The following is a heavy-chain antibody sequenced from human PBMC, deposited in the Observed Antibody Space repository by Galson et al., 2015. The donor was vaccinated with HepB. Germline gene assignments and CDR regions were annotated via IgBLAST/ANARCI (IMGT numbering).Heavy chain of an antibody. D-gene: IGHD5-24*01. Sequence: QSGAEVKKPGASVKVSCKASGFTFTSSAVQWVRQARGQRLEWIGWIVVGSGNTNYAQKFQERVTITRDMSTSTAYMELSSLRSEDTAVYYCAAEEDGRYYYGMDVWGQGTTVTVSS. CDR2: IVVGSGNT. J-gene: IGHJ6*02. CDR1: GFTFTSSA. CDR3: AAEEDGRYYYGMDV. V-gene: IGHV1-58*01.